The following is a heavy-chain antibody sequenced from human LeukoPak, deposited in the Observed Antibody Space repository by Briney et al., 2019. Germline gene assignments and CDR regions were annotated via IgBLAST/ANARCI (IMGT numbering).Heavy chain of an antibody. D-gene: IGHD3-9*01. CDR1: GGSFSGYY. CDR3: ARTADDFDSYYFDY. Sequence: KSSETLSLTCAVYGGSFSGYYWSWIRQPAGKGLEWIGRIYTSGSTNYNPSLKSRVTISVDTSKNQFSLKLSSVTAADTAVYHCARTADDFDSYYFDYWGQGTLVTVSS. J-gene: IGHJ4*02. V-gene: IGHV4-59*10. CDR2: IYTSGST.